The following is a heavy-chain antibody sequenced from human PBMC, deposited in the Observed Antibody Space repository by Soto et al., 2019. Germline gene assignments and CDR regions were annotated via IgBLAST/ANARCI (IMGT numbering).Heavy chain of an antibody. CDR2: ISGSGGST. D-gene: IGHD2-15*01. CDR1: GFTFSSYA. Sequence: GGSLRLSCAASGFTFSSYAMSWVRQAPVKGLEWVSAISGSGGSTYYADSVKGRFTISRDNSKNTLYLQMNSLRAEDTAVYYCAKVGYCSGGSCYTSGAFDIWGQGTMVTVSS. J-gene: IGHJ3*02. CDR3: AKVGYCSGGSCYTSGAFDI. V-gene: IGHV3-23*01.